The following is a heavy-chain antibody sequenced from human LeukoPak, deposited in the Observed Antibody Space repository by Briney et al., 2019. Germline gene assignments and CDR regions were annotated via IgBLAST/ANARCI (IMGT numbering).Heavy chain of an antibody. D-gene: IGHD3-22*01. CDR2: IYYSGST. J-gene: IGHJ4*02. CDR1: GGSISSSSYY. V-gene: IGHV4-39*01. Sequence: SETLSLTCTVSGGSISSSSYYWGWNRQPPGKGLEWIGSIYYSGSTYYNPSLKSRVTISVDTSKNQFSLKLSSVTAADTAVYYCARLYYDSHYWGQGTLVTVSS. CDR3: ARLYYDSHY.